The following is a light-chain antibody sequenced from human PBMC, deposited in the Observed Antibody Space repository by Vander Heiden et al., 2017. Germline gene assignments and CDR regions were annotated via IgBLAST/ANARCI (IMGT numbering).Light chain of an antibody. CDR3: SSYTSSSTDG. Sequence: QSALTQPASVSGSPGQSITISCTGTSSDVGGYNYVSWYQQHPGKAPKLRIYEVSNRPSGVSNRFSGSKSGNTASLTISGLQAEDEADYYCSSYTSSSTDGFGTGTKVNGL. J-gene: IGLJ1*01. CDR2: EVS. CDR1: SSDVGGYNY. V-gene: IGLV2-14*01.